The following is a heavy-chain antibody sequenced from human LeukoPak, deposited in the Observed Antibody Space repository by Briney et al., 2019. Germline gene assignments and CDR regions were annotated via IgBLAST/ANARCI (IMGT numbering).Heavy chain of an antibody. D-gene: IGHD3-10*01. J-gene: IGHJ4*02. CDR2: ISAYNGNT. CDR1: GYTFTSYG. CDR3: ARGLRITMVRGVTKDSLGY. Sequence: ASVKVSCKASGYTFTSYGISWVRQAPGQGLEWMGWISAYNGNTNYAQKLQGRVTMTTDTSTSTAYMELRSLRSDDTAVYYCARGLRITMVRGVTKDSLGYWGQGTLVTVPS. V-gene: IGHV1-18*01.